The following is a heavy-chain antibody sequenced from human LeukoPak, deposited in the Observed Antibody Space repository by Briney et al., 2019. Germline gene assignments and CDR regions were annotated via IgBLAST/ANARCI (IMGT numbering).Heavy chain of an antibody. D-gene: IGHD3-16*02. V-gene: IGHV3-23*01. J-gene: IGHJ4*02. CDR2: IGGSGDTT. Sequence: GGPLTLSCAASRFTFSSYAMIWVPHAPGKGPEWVSDIGGSGDTTYYADSVKGRFTISRDNSKYTLYLQMNSLRAEDTAVYYCAAQKRGSYRPYYFDYWGQGTLVTVSS. CDR3: AAQKRGSYRPYYFDY. CDR1: RFTFSSYA.